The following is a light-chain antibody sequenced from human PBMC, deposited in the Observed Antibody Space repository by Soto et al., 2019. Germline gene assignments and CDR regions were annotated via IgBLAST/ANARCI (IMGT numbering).Light chain of an antibody. J-gene: IGKJ3*01. CDR2: WAS. CDR1: QSVLYSSNNKNY. CDR3: QQYYSNSSL. Sequence: DIVMTQSPDSLAVSLGERATINCKSSQSVLYSSNNKNYLAWYQQKPGQPPKLLIYWASTRESGVPDRFSGSGSGTDFSLTISSLQAEDVAFYYCQQYYSNSSLFGPGTKVDIK. V-gene: IGKV4-1*01.